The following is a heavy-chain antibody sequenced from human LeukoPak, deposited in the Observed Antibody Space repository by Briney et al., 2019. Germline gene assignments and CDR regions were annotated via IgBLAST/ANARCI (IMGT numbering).Heavy chain of an antibody. CDR2: IKQDGSEK. V-gene: IGHV3-7*03. J-gene: IGHJ4*02. Sequence: GGSLRLSCAASGFIFSSYSMNWVRQAPGKGLEWVANIKQDGSEKYYVDSVKGRFTISRDNSKNTLYLQMNSLRGEDTAVYYCAKAPHGSGSARQYYFDYWGQGTLVTVSS. D-gene: IGHD3-10*01. CDR1: GFIFSSYS. CDR3: AKAPHGSGSARQYYFDY.